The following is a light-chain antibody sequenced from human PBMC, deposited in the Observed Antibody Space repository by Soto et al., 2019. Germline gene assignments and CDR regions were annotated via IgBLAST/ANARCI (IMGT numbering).Light chain of an antibody. CDR3: QQYGSSAPS. CDR2: GAS. CDR1: QEVTSRF. V-gene: IGKV3-20*01. Sequence: EIVLTQSPGTLSLSPGERATLSCRASQEVTSRFVDWYQQKPGQATSLLIYGASNRATGIPDRFSGSVTGTEFTLTISRLEPEDFAVYHCQQYGSSAPSFGGGTKVGFK. J-gene: IGKJ4*02.